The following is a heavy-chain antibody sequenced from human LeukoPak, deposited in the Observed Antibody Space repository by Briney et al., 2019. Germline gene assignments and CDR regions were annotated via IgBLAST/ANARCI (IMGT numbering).Heavy chain of an antibody. CDR1: GFTFSSYS. J-gene: IGHJ3*02. CDR2: ISSSSSYI. CDR3: ATPNGAAAGRKDAFDI. V-gene: IGHV3-21*01. D-gene: IGHD6-13*01. Sequence: GGSLRLSCAASGFTFSSYSMNWVRQAPGKGLEWVSSISSSSSYIYYADSVKGRFTISRDNAKNSLYLQMNSLRAEDTAVYYCATPNGAAAGRKDAFDIWGQRTMVTVSS.